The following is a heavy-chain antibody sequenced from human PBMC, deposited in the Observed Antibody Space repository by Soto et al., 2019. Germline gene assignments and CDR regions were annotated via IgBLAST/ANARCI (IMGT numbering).Heavy chain of an antibody. CDR1: GFTFSNYY. J-gene: IGHJ4*02. Sequence: ASVKVSCKASGFTFSNYYMHWVRQAPEQGLEWMGLISPTANYTRYAQTFQGRFTITRDTSTSTVYMDLSSLTSEDTAVYYCARADSDQYFDYWGQGTRVT. D-gene: IGHD2-2*01. CDR2: ISPTANYT. CDR3: ARADSDQYFDY. V-gene: IGHV1-46*01.